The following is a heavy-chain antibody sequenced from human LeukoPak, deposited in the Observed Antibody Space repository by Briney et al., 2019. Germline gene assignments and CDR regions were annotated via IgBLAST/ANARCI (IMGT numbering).Heavy chain of an antibody. D-gene: IGHD6-13*01. CDR3: ASYSSSWQTFDY. CDR1: GGSFSGYY. CDR2: INHSGST. Sequence: SETLSLTCAVYGGSFSGYYWSWIRQPPGKGLEWIGEINHSGSTNYNPSLKSRVTISVDTSKNQFSLKLSSVTAADTAVYYCASYSSSWQTFDYWGQGTLVTVSS. V-gene: IGHV4-34*01. J-gene: IGHJ4*02.